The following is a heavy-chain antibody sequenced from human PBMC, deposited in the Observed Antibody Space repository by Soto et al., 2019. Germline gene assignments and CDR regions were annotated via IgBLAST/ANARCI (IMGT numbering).Heavy chain of an antibody. CDR3: AHKGGRGAGMDV. D-gene: IGHD2-15*01. V-gene: IGHV2-5*02. CDR1: GFSLSTSGVG. Sequence: QITLKESGPTLVKPTQTLTVTCTFSGFSLSTSGVGVAWIRQPPGKALEWLALIYWDGDKRYSPFLKSRLTLTKDTSENQVVLILTNMDPVDTATYYCAHKGGRGAGMDVWGQGTTVTVSS. J-gene: IGHJ6*02. CDR2: IYWDGDK.